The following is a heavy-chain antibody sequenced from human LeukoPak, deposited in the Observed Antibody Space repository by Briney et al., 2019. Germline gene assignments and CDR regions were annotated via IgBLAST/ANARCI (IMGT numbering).Heavy chain of an antibody. D-gene: IGHD5-18*01. CDR2: IYTSGST. V-gene: IGHV4-4*09. CDR1: GVSISSYY. CDR3: ARLKGAMAGILHYYYMDV. J-gene: IGHJ6*03. Sequence: SETLSLTYTVSGVSISSYYWSWIRQPPGKGLEWIGYIYTSGSTNYNPSLKSRVTISVDTSKNQFSLKLSSVTAADTAVYYCARLKGAMAGILHYYYMDVWGKGTTVTVSS.